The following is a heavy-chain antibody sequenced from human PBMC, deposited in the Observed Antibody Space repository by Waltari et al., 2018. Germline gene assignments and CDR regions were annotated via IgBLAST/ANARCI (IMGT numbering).Heavy chain of an antibody. Sequence: QVQLVQSGAEVKKPGASVKVSCKASGYTFTSYDINWVRQATGQGLEWMGWMNPYSVNTVYSQKFQGRVTITTNTSISTAYMELSSLSSEDTAVYYCARGRSNAQRYYYGMDVWGQGTTVTVSS. CDR1: GYTFTSYD. CDR3: ARGRSNAQRYYYGMDV. D-gene: IGHD2-2*01. V-gene: IGHV1-8*03. J-gene: IGHJ6*02. CDR2: MNPYSVNT.